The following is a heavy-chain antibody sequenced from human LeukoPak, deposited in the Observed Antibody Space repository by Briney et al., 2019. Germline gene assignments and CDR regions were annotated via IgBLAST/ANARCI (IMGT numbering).Heavy chain of an antibody. Sequence: PGGSLRLSCAASGVNFNNYAMSWVRQAPGKGLEWVSHIVASSGATFYADSVKGRFTISRDHSKNTLYLQMNSLRAEDTTFYCAKGGYDYVEVGYFDSWGQGTLVTVSS. J-gene: IGHJ4*02. D-gene: IGHD5-12*01. CDR3: AKGGYDYVEVGYFDS. V-gene: IGHV3-23*01. CDR2: IVASSGAT. CDR1: GVNFNNYA.